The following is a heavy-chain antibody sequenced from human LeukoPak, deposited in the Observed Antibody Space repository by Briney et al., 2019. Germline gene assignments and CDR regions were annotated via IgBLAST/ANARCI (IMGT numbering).Heavy chain of an antibody. Sequence: SGTLSLTCAVSGGSISSSNWWSWVRQPPGKGLEWIGEIYHSGSTNYNPSLKSRVTISVDTPKNQFSLKLSSVTAADTAVYYCARRATSGSPYYLDYWGQGTLVTVSS. D-gene: IGHD3-10*01. V-gene: IGHV4-4*02. J-gene: IGHJ4*02. CDR3: ARRATSGSPYYLDY. CDR2: IYHSGST. CDR1: GGSISSSNW.